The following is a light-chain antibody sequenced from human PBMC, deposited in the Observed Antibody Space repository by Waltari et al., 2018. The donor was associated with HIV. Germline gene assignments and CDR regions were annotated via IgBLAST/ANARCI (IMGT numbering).Light chain of an antibody. CDR1: QSVRSAS. J-gene: IGKJ4*01. CDR3: QQYAASPLT. CDR2: GAS. Sequence: DIVLTQSPGTLSLSPGARATLSCRASQSVRSASLAWYQQKPGQAPRLLIFGASSRAPGIPDRCSGSGAVTDFILTISRLEPEDCAVYYCQQYAASPLTFGGGTRVEIK. V-gene: IGKV3-20*01.